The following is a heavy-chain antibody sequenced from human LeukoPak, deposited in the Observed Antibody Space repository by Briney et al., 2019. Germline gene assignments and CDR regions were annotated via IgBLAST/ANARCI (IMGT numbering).Heavy chain of an antibody. D-gene: IGHD3-16*01. V-gene: IGHV4-4*02. J-gene: IGHJ4*02. CDR1: GGSISSSNW. CDR3: ARGGMGRRPAYPHGV. Sequence: PSETLSLTCAVSGGSISSSNWWSWVRQPPGKGLEWIGEIYHSGSTNYNPSLKSRVTISVDKSKNQFSLKLSSVTAADTAVYYCARGGMGRRPAYPHGVWGQGTLVTVSS. CDR2: IYHSGST.